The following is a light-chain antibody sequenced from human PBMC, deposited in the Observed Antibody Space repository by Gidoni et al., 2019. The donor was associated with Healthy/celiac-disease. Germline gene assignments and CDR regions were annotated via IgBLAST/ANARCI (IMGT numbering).Light chain of an antibody. V-gene: IGLV2-14*01. CDR3: SSYTSSSPYV. Sequence: QSALNQPASESGSPGQTITISCTGTSSDVGGYNYVSWYQQHPGKAPKLMIYDVSNRPSGVSNRFSGSKSGNTASLTISGLQAEDEADYYCSSYTSSSPYVFGTGTKVTVL. CDR2: DVS. J-gene: IGLJ1*01. CDR1: SSDVGGYNY.